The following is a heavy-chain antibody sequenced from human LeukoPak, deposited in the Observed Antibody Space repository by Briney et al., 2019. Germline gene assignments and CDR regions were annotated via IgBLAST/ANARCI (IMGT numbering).Heavy chain of an antibody. V-gene: IGHV3-72*01. J-gene: IGHJ4*02. D-gene: IGHD1-26*01. CDR1: GFTFSDHF. CDR3: ASIRGTFGY. CDR2: TRNKANSYIT. Sequence: SGGSLRLSCAASGFTFSDHFLDWVRQAPGKGLEWVGRTRNKANSYITEYAASVKGRFTISRDDSKNSLYLKMSSLKTDDTAMYYCASIRGTFGYWGQGTLVTVSS.